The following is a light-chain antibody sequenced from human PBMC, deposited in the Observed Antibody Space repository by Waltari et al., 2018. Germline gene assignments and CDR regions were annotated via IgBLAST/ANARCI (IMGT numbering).Light chain of an antibody. V-gene: IGKV3-15*01. J-gene: IGKJ2*01. Sequence: ELVMTQSPVTLSVSPGERATLSCRASQSVSSKLAWYQQKPCQAPRLLIYDASTRAAGIPVRFAGSGSGTEFTLSISSVESEDFALYYCQQYDHWPQYTFGQGTKLQIK. CDR1: QSVSSK. CDR3: QQYDHWPQYT. CDR2: DAS.